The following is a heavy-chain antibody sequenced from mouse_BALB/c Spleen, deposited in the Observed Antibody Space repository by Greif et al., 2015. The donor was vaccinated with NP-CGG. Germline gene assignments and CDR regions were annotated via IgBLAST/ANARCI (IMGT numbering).Heavy chain of an antibody. Sequence: QVHVKQSGAELVKPGASVKLSCKASGYTFTSYYMYWVKQRPGQGLEWIGEINPSNGSTNFNEKFKSKATLTVDKSSSTAYMQLSSLTSEDSAVYYCTRRTMITTGDYWGQGTTLTVSS. D-gene: IGHD2-4*01. V-gene: IGHV1S81*02. CDR1: GYTFTSYY. CDR2: INPSNGST. CDR3: TRRTMITTGDY. J-gene: IGHJ2*01.